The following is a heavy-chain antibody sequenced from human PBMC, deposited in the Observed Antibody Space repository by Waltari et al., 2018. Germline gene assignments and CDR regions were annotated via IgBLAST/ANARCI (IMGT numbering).Heavy chain of an antibody. CDR2: IRFDGTTL. J-gene: IGHJ4*02. CDR3: AKRSAPYGSGTSPYFDH. V-gene: IGHV3-30*02. Sequence: QVQLVESGGGVVQPGGSLRIPCAAAGCIFSSHGMHWVRQAPGKGLEWVAFIRFDGTTLYYADSVKGRFTISRDNSRSTLYLQMNSLRSEDTAVYYCAKRSAPYGSGTSPYFDHWGQGTLVTVSS. D-gene: IGHD3-10*01. CDR1: GCIFSSHG.